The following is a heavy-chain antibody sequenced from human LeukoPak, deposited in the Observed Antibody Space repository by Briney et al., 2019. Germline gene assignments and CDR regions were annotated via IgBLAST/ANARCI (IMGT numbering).Heavy chain of an antibody. V-gene: IGHV3-23*01. Sequence: PGGSLRLSCAASGFTFSSYAMSWVRQAPGKGLEWVSAISGSGGSTYYADSVKGRFTIPRDNSKNTLYLQMNSLRAEDTAVYYCAKAFGPNYYDSSGYYQYWGQGTLVTVSS. CDR2: ISGSGGST. D-gene: IGHD3-22*01. J-gene: IGHJ4*02. CDR1: GFTFSSYA. CDR3: AKAFGPNYYDSSGYYQY.